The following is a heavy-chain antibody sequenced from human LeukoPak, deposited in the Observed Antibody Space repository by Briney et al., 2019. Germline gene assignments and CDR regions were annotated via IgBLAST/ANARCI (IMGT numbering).Heavy chain of an antibody. V-gene: IGHV4-59*01. Sequence: PSETLSLTCTVSGGSISSYYWSWLRQPPGKGLEWIGYIYYSGSTNYNPSLKSRVSISVDTSTNQFSLKLSSVTAADTAVYYCARSRYNWNYGYWGQGTLVTVSS. CDR2: IYYSGST. D-gene: IGHD1-7*01. CDR1: GGSISSYY. CDR3: ARSRYNWNYGY. J-gene: IGHJ4*02.